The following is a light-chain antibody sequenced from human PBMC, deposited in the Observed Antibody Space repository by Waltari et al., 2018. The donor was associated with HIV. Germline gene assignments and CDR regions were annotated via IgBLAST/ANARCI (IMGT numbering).Light chain of an antibody. CDR1: NIGTKS. V-gene: IGLV3-21*02. Sequence: SYVLTQPPSVSVAPGQTARITCGGNNIGTKSVHWYQHKPGQAPVLVIYDDGDRPSGLPERFSGSHSGNTATLTISRVEAGDEADYYCQVWDSSSDHYVFGSGSKVTV. CDR3: QVWDSSSDHYV. CDR2: DDG. J-gene: IGLJ1*01.